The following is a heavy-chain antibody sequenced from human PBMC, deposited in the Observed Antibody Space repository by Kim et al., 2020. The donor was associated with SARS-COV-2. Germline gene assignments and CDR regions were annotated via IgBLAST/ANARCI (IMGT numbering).Heavy chain of an antibody. V-gene: IGHV4-59*01. CDR2: IYYSGST. Sequence: SETLSLTCTVSGGSISSYYWSWIRQPPGKGLEWIGYIYYSGSTNYNPSLKSRVTISVDTSKNQFSLQLSSVTAADKAVYYCARAGAYGSGSYYIFYIFDYWGQGTLVTVSS. J-gene: IGHJ4*02. D-gene: IGHD3-10*01. CDR3: ARAGAYGSGSYYIFYIFDY. CDR1: GGSISSYY.